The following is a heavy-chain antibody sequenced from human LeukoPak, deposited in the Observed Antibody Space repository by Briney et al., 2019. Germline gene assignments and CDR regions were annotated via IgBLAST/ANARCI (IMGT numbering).Heavy chain of an antibody. CDR2: IVKQIMGFATAT. CDR3: TRDSGTYSWFEP. Sequence: PGGSLRLSCAASGFTFSGSAMHWVRQASGKGLEWVGQIVKQIMGFATATAYAASVKGRSTISRDDLLNTAYLLMKSLKTEDTALYCCTRDSGTYSWFEPWGQGALGSVSS. CDR1: GFTFSGSA. D-gene: IGHD1-26*01. V-gene: IGHV3-73*01. J-gene: IGHJ5*02.